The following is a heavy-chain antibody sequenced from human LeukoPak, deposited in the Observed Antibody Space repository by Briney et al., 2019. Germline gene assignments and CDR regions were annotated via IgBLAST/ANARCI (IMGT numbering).Heavy chain of an antibody. V-gene: IGHV3-30*03. J-gene: IGHJ4*02. D-gene: IGHD4-17*01. CDR3: ARGDDYGDNFDY. CDR1: GFTFSSYG. Sequence: PGGTLSLSCAASGFTFSSYGMHWVRQAPGKGLEWVAVISYYGSNKYYADSVKGRFTISRDNSKNTLYLQMNSLRAEDTAVYYCARGDDYGDNFDYWGQGTLVTVSS. CDR2: ISYYGSNK.